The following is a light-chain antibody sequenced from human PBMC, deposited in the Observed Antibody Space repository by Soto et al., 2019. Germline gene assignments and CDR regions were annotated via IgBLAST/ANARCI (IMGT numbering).Light chain of an antibody. J-gene: IGKJ1*01. Sequence: EIVLTQSPGTLSVSPGERATLSCRANHSVSSNLAWYQQKPGQAPRRLLSGASSRATGIPDRFSGSGPGTDFTLTIIRLEPEDFAVYYCQQYGATLWTFGQGTKVDIK. CDR1: HSVSSN. V-gene: IGKV3-20*01. CDR3: QQYGATLWT. CDR2: GAS.